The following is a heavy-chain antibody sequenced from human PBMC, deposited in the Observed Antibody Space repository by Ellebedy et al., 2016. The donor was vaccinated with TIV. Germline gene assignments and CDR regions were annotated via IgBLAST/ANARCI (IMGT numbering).Heavy chain of an antibody. D-gene: IGHD4-11*01. CDR2: IYPGGGT. CDR3: ARDPGGGGAYSDNWFDP. J-gene: IGHJ5*02. V-gene: IGHV3-66*01. CDR1: GFNVSTFF. Sequence: PGGSLRLSCTASGFNVSTFFMSWVRQAPGQGLEWVSVIYPGGGTNYSDTVEGRFTVSRDTSTNTIYLQINSLRGEDTAVYYCARDPGGGGAYSDNWFDPWGQGTLVTVSS.